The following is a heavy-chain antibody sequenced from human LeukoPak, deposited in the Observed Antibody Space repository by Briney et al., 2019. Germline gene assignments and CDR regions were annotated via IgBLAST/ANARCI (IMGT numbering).Heavy chain of an antibody. CDR2: INSDGSTT. Sequence: PGGSLRLPCAASAFTFSSYWMHWVRQAPGKGLVWVSRINSDGSTTTYADSVKGRFTISRDNAKNTLYLQMNSLRAEDTAVYYCARADYRGNYLVYWGQGTLVTVSS. J-gene: IGHJ4*02. D-gene: IGHD1-26*01. CDR1: AFTFSSYW. V-gene: IGHV3-74*01. CDR3: ARADYRGNYLVY.